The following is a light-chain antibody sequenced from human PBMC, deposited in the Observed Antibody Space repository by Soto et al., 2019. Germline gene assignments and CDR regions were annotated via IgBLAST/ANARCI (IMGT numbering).Light chain of an antibody. CDR3: QSADSSRTYYVV. V-gene: IGLV3-25*03. J-gene: IGLJ2*01. CDR2: KDS. CDR1: ALPKQY. Sequence: SYELTQPPSVSVSPGQTARITCSGDALPKQYAYWYQQKPGQAPVLVIYKDSERPSGIPERFSGSSSGTTVTLTISGVQAEDEADYYCQSADSSRTYYVVFGGGTKPTVL.